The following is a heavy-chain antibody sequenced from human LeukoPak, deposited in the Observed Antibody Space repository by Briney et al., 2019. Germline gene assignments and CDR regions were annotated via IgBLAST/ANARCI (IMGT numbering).Heavy chain of an antibody. CDR1: GYTFTSYG. D-gene: IGHD3-22*01. CDR2: SSAYNGNT. Sequence: ASVKVSCKASGYTFTSYGISWVRQPPGQGLEWMGWSSAYNGNTNYPQKLQGRVTMTTDTSTSTAYMELRSLRPDDTAVYYCARLPDYYDSSGSDYWGQGPLVTVSS. V-gene: IGHV1-18*01. J-gene: IGHJ4*02. CDR3: ARLPDYYDSSGSDY.